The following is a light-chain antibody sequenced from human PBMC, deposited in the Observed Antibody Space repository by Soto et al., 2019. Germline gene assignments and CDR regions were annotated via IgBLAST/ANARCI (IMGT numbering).Light chain of an antibody. J-gene: IGLJ3*02. V-gene: IGLV2-14*02. CDR3: TSYTTTSTGV. CDR1: SSDVGNYNL. CDR2: EGS. Sequence: QSALTQPASVSGSPGQSITISCTGTSSDVGNYNLVSWYQQYPGKAPKLVIYEGSKRPSGVSNRFSGSRSGNTASLTISGLQAEDEADYYCTSYTTTSTGVFGGGTKVTVL.